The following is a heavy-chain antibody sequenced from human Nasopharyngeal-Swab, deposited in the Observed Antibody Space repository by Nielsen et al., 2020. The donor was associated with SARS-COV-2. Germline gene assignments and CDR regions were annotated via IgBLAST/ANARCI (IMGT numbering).Heavy chain of an antibody. CDR2: INHSGST. V-gene: IGHV4-34*01. CDR3: ARPIRGYETYYFDY. Sequence: SETLSLTCAVYGGSFSGYYWSWIRQPPGKGLEWIGEINHSGSTNYNPSLKSRVTISVDTSKNQFSRKLSSVTAADTAVYYCARPIRGYETYYFDYWGQGTPVTVSS. J-gene: IGHJ4*02. D-gene: IGHD5-12*01. CDR1: GGSFSGYY.